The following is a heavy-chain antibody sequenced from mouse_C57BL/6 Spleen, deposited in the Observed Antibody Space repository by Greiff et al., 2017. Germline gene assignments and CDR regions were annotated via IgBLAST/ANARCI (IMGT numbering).Heavy chain of an antibody. CDR3: ASNYYGSHYAMDY. Sequence: EVQLQQSGPELVKPGASVKISCKASGYTFTDYYMNWVKQSHGKSLEWIGDINPNNGGTSYNQKFKGKATLTVDKSSSTAYMELRSLTSEDSAVYYCASNYYGSHYAMDYWGQGTSVTVSS. CDR2: INPNNGGT. D-gene: IGHD1-1*01. J-gene: IGHJ4*01. V-gene: IGHV1-26*01. CDR1: GYTFTDYY.